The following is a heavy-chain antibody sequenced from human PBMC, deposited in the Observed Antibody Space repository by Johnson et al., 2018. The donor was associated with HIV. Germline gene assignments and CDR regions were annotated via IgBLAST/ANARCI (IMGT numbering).Heavy chain of an antibody. CDR3: ARDQTDYYDTSGYQGAFDI. CDR2: ISYDGSNK. CDR1: GFTLSNNA. D-gene: IGHD3-22*01. V-gene: IGHV3-30*04. J-gene: IGHJ3*02. Sequence: QVQLVESGGGVVQPGRSLRLSCVASGFTLSNNAMHWVRQAPGKGLEWVAVISYDGSNKYYAHSVKGRFTISRDNARSTLYLQMKPLRPEDTAVYYCARDQTDYYDTSGYQGAFDIWGQGTMVSVSS.